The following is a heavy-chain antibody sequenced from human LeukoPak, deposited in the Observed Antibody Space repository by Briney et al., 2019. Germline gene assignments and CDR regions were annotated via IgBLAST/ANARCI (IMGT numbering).Heavy chain of an antibody. CDR1: GDSLSTYY. D-gene: IGHD6-13*01. CDR3: ARVLRSWFYFDY. V-gene: IGHV4-59*01. CDR2: VYYTGST. Sequence: PSETLSLTCTVSGDSLSTYYWSWLRQPPGKGLEWIGYVYYTGSTNYNPSLKSRVTISVDTSKNQFSLKLSSVTAADTAVYYCARVLRSWFYFDYWGQGTLVTVSS. J-gene: IGHJ4*02.